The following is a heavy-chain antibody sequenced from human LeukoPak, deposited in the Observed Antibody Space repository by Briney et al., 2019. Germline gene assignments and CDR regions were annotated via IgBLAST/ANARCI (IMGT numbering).Heavy chain of an antibody. V-gene: IGHV4-34*01. CDR2: INHSGST. CDR1: GGSFSGYY. J-gene: IGHJ6*03. Sequence: SETLSLTCAVYGGSFSGYYWSWIRQPPGKGLEWIGEINHSGSTNYNPSLKSRVTISVDTSKNQFSLKLSSVTAADTAVYYCARTANYYYNYMDVWGKGTTVTVSS. CDR3: ARTANYYYNYMDV.